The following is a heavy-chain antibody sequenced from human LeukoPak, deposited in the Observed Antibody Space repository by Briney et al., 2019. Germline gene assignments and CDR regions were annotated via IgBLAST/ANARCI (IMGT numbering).Heavy chain of an antibody. CDR1: GFTFSTYN. CDR2: IRTKANNYAT. D-gene: IGHD3-10*01. J-gene: IGHJ4*02. V-gene: IGHV3-73*01. CDR3: TRLPLGGSGSYDGY. Sequence: GGSLRLSCAASGFTFSTYNMNWVRQASGKGLEWVGRIRTKANNYATTYAASVKGRFTISRDDSKNTAYLQMNSLKTEDTAVYYCTRLPLGGSGSYDGYWGQGTLVTVSS.